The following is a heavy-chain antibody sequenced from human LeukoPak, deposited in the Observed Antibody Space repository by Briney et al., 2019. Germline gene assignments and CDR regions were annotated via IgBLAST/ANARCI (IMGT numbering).Heavy chain of an antibody. Sequence: GRSLRLSCAASGFTFSSYSMNWVRQAPGKGLEWVSFISSSRSYIYYADSVKGRFTISRDNAKNSLYLQMNSLRAEDTAVYYCARFIAAPYYFDYWGRGTLVTVSS. J-gene: IGHJ4*02. CDR3: ARFIAAPYYFDY. CDR2: ISSSRSYI. D-gene: IGHD6-13*01. CDR1: GFTFSSYS. V-gene: IGHV3-21*01.